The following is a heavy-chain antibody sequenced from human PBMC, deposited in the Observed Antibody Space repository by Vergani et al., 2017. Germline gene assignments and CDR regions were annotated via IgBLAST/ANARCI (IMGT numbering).Heavy chain of an antibody. D-gene: IGHD6-13*01. CDR3: VKDRTAAGYYYYYYGMDV. Sequence: QVQLVESGGGVVQPGESLRLSCAASGFPFSTYGMHWVRQAPGKGLEWVAFIQKDGIDKFYADSVRGRFTISRDISKNTLYLEMNSLSAEDTALYHCVKDRTAAGYYYYYYGMDVWGQGTTVTVSS. CDR1: GFPFSTYG. J-gene: IGHJ6*02. CDR2: IQKDGIDK. V-gene: IGHV3-30*02.